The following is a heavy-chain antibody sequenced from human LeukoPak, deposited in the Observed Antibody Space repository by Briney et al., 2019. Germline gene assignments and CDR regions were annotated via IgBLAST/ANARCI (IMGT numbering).Heavy chain of an antibody. Sequence: GGSLRLSCAASGFTFSSYAMSWVRQAPGKGPEWVSAISGSGGITYYADSVKGRFTISRDNSKNTLFLQMNSLRAEDTAVYYCAKDHTPIPTSIYFDYWGQGTLVTVSS. D-gene: IGHD3-9*01. J-gene: IGHJ4*02. CDR2: ISGSGGIT. CDR1: GFTFSSYA. CDR3: AKDHTPIPTSIYFDY. V-gene: IGHV3-23*01.